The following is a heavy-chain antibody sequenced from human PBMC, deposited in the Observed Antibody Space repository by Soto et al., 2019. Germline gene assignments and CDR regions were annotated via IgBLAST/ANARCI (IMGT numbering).Heavy chain of an antibody. D-gene: IGHD3-16*01. CDR2: LKSETDGGTA. V-gene: IGHV3-15*01. J-gene: IGHJ4*02. Sequence: EVQLVESGGGLVKPGGSLRLSCVGSGFTFIDAWMSWVRQAPGKGLEWVGRLKSETDGGTADYAAPVEGRFNISRDDSKNTLYLQMNSLKSEDTAVYYCMTAPGLNVLFWGQGALVTFSS. CDR1: GFTFIDAW. CDR3: MTAPGLNVLF.